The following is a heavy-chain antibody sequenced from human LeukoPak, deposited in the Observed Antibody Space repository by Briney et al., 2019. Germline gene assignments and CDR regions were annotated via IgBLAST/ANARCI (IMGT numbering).Heavy chain of an antibody. CDR3: ARDTLHYYDTHGYGMDV. J-gene: IGHJ6*02. Sequence: SETLSLTCTVSGGSISSYYWSWIRQPAGKGLEWIGRIYTSGSTNYNPSLKSRVTMSVDTSKNQFSLKLSSVTAADTAVYYCARDTLHYYDTHGYGMDVWGQGTTVTVSS. D-gene: IGHD3-22*01. CDR2: IYTSGST. V-gene: IGHV4-4*07. CDR1: GGSISSYY.